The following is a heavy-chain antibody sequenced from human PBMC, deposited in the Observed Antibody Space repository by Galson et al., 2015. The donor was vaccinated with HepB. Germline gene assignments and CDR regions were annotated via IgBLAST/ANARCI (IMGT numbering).Heavy chain of an antibody. CDR3: AKGYGLFDS. Sequence: SLRLSCAASGFAFHSHAMSWVRQAPGKGLEWISGISGNGDSTFYAVSVKGRFTVSRDNSKNMLYLQMGSLTAADTGLYFCAKGYGLFDSWAQGILVTVSS. CDR2: ISGNGDST. CDR1: GFAFHSHA. J-gene: IGHJ5*01. D-gene: IGHD3-16*01. V-gene: IGHV3-23*01.